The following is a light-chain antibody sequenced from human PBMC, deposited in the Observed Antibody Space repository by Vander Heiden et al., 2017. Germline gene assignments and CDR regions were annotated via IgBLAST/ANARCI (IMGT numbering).Light chain of an antibody. V-gene: IGKV1-39*01. CDR2: AAS. J-gene: IGKJ2*01. Sequence: IQMTLSPSSLSASVGDRVTITCRASQSISSYLTWYQQKPGKAPKLLIYAASSLQSGVPSRFSGSGSGTDFTLTISSLQSEDFATYYCQQCNSTSYTFGQGTKLEIK. CDR1: QSISSY. CDR3: QQCNSTSYT.